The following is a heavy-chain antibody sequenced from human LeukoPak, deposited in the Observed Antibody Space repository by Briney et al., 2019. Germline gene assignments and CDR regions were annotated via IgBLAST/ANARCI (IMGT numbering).Heavy chain of an antibody. CDR3: ARDILTGYFN. D-gene: IGHD3-9*01. CDR1: GFTFSSYW. CDR2: VNTDGSST. V-gene: IGHV3-74*01. Sequence: GGSLRLSCATSGFTFSSYWMHWVRQAPGEGLVWVSRVNTDGSSTSYADSVKGRFTISRDNAKNTLYLQMNNLRAEDTAVYYCARDILTGYFNWGQGTLVTVSS. J-gene: IGHJ4*02.